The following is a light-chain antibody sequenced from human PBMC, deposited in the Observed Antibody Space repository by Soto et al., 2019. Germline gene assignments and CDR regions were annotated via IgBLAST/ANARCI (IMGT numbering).Light chain of an antibody. Sequence: QSALTQPASVSGSPGQSITISCTGTSSDVGGYYYVSWYQHHPGKAPKLIIYDVTNRPSGVSNPFSGSKSGNTASLTISGLQPEDEADYYCSSDTTSNTRQIVFGTGTKLTVL. J-gene: IGLJ1*01. CDR3: SSDTTSNTRQIV. CDR1: SSDVGGYYY. V-gene: IGLV2-14*03. CDR2: DVT.